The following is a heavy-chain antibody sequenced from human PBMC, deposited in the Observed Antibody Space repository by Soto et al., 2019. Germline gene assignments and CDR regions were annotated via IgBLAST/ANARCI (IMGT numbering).Heavy chain of an antibody. Sequence: QVQLQESGPGLVRPSQTLSLTCTVSAGSINTINYYWSWIRQHPEKGLEWIGYISYSGSTFYHSSLTSRVTISLDTSKKQFSLTLTSVTAADTAVYYCARSAQWDGFDPWGQGTMVTVSS. J-gene: IGHJ3*01. CDR1: AGSINTINYY. CDR3: ARSAQWDGFDP. CDR2: ISYSGST. D-gene: IGHD2-8*01. V-gene: IGHV4-31*03.